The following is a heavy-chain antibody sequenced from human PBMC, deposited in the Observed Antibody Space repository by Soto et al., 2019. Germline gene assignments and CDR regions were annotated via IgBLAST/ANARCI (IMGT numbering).Heavy chain of an antibody. CDR2: INPSGTTT. V-gene: IGHV1-46*01. CDR3: AQARIVRHYYHGMEV. CDR1: GYTFTSFY. D-gene: IGHD3-16*02. J-gene: IGHJ6*02. Sequence: QVQLVQSGAEVKKPGASVKVSCKASGYTFTSFYMHWVRQAPGQGLEWMGIINPSGTTTDYAQKLQGRVTMTRDTSTSTHSVDPRTPTSENTAVYKGAQARIVRHYYHGMEVWGQGTGVPVSS.